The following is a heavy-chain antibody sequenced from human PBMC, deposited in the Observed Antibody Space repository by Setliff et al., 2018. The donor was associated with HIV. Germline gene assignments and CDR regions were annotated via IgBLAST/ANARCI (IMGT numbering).Heavy chain of an antibody. CDR3: ARATYSGSPNPPQDY. CDR2: ISWNSGSI. CDR1: GFTFDDYA. V-gene: IGHV3-9*01. D-gene: IGHD1-26*01. J-gene: IGHJ4*02. Sequence: GGSLRLSCAASGFTFDDYAMHWVRQAPGKGLEWVSGISWNSGSIGYADSVKGRFTISRDNAKNSLYLQMNSLRAEDTALYYCARATYSGSPNPPQDYWGQGTLVTVSS.